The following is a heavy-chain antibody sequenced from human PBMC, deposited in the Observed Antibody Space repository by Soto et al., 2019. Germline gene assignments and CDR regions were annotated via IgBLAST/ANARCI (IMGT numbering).Heavy chain of an antibody. CDR1: GGSISPYY. CDR2: IYYTGTT. Sequence: SETISLTCPVAGGSISPYYWSWLRQPPGKGLEWIGYIYYTGTTNYYPSLKSRVTMSVDTSKNQFSLKLSSVTAADTAVYYCARLGGYYQALDSWGPGTLVTVSS. D-gene: IGHD3-22*01. V-gene: IGHV4-59*08. J-gene: IGHJ4*02. CDR3: ARLGGYYQALDS.